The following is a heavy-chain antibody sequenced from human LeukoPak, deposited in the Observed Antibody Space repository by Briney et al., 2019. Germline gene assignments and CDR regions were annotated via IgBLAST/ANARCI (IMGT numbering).Heavy chain of an antibody. V-gene: IGHV3-23*01. Sequence: PGGSLRLSCAASGFTFSGYGMSWVCQAPGEGLKWVSAISGSGGSTYYADSVKGRITISRDNSKNTLYLQMNSLRAEDTAVYYCAKGVGYCSGGSCQQFDYWGQGTLVTVSS. J-gene: IGHJ4*02. D-gene: IGHD2-15*01. CDR1: GFTFSGYG. CDR2: ISGSGGST. CDR3: AKGVGYCSGGSCQQFDY.